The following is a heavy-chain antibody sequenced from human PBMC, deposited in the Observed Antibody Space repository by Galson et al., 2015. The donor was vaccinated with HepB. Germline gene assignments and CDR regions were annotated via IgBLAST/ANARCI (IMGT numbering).Heavy chain of an antibody. CDR2: IYYNGYT. V-gene: IGHV4-39*01. CDR1: GVSISSSSYY. CDR3: VRHRNADYYYHMDV. Sequence: ETLSLTCTVSGVSISSSSYYWGWIRQPPGKGLEWVASIYYNGYTHYNPSLESRVTISADTSKDQFSLRMSSVTAADTAVYYCVRHRNADYYYHMDVWGQGTTVTVSS. J-gene: IGHJ6*02.